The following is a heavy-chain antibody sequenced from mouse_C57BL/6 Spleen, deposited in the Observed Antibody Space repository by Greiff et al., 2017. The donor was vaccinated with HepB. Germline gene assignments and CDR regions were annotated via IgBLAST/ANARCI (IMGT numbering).Heavy chain of an antibody. CDR2: ISNLAYSI. Sequence: EVKVVESGGGLVQPGGSLKHSCAASGFTFSDYGMAWVRQAPRKGPEWVAFISNLAYSIYYADTVTGRFTISRENAKNTLYLEMSSLRSEDTAMYYCARYGYYGYFDVWGTGTTVTVSS. CDR3: ARYGYYGYFDV. D-gene: IGHD2-2*01. J-gene: IGHJ1*03. CDR1: GFTFSDYG. V-gene: IGHV5-15*01.